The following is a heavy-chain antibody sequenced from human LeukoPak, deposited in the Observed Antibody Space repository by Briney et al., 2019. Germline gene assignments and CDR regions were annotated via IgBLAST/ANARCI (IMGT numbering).Heavy chain of an antibody. Sequence: PSETLSLTCTVSGGSISSSDYYWGWIRQPPGKGLEWIGSIYYSGHTYYNPSLTSRVTMSVDTSKNRFSLRMSSVTAADTAVHYCARYSGSPLVYFDYWGQGSLVTVSS. CDR1: GGSISSSDYY. J-gene: IGHJ4*02. CDR3: ARYSGSPLVYFDY. D-gene: IGHD1-26*01. CDR2: IYYSGHT. V-gene: IGHV4-39*01.